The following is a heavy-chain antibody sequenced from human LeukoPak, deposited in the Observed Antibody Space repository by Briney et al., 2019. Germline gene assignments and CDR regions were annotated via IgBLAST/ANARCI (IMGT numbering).Heavy chain of an antibody. Sequence: SETLSLTCTVSGGSISGYYWSWIRQPPGKGLEWIGYIYYSGSTNYNPSLKSRVTISVDTSKNQFSLKLSSVTAADTAVYYCAREDRYYGMDVWGQGTTVTVSS. CDR1: GGSISGYY. CDR2: IYYSGST. V-gene: IGHV4-59*12. CDR3: AREDRYYGMDV. J-gene: IGHJ6*02.